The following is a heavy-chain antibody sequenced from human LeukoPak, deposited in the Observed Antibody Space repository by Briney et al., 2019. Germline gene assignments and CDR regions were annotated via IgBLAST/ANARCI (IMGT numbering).Heavy chain of an antibody. V-gene: IGHV3-21*01. J-gene: IGHJ4*02. CDR2: ISSSSSYI. D-gene: IGHD3-16*01. Sequence: PGGSLRLSCAASGXTFSSYSMNWVRQAPGKGLEWVSSISSSSSYIYYADSVKGRFTISRDNAKNSLYLQMNSLRAEDTAVYYCARGVGYYDYVWGSSRGQGTLVTVSS. CDR3: ARGVGYYDYVWGSS. CDR1: GXTFSSYS.